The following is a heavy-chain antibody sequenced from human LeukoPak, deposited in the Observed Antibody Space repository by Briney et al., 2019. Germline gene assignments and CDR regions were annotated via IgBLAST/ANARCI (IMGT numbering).Heavy chain of an antibody. CDR3: ARDHYDFWSGYSSSFDY. Sequence: SVKVSCKASGGTFSSYAISWVRQAPGQGLEWMGRIIPIFGTANYAQKFQGRVTITADESTSTAYMELSSLRSEDTAVYYCARDHYDFWSGYSSSFDYWGQGTLVTVSS. CDR2: IIPIFGTA. D-gene: IGHD3-3*01. J-gene: IGHJ4*02. CDR1: GGTFSSYA. V-gene: IGHV1-69*15.